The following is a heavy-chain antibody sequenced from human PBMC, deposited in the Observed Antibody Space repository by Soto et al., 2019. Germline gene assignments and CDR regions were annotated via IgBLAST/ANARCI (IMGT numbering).Heavy chain of an antibody. D-gene: IGHD3-10*01. Sequence: VQLVESGGGVVQPGRSLRLSCAASGFTFNTYAMHWVRQAPGKGLEWLAVLSYDGNKKFYPDSVKGRFTISRDTSKYTLYLQMDSLRPEDTAIYYCARESNSGSYRTVDYWGQGTLVTVSS. J-gene: IGHJ4*02. CDR1: GFTFNTYA. V-gene: IGHV3-30*04. CDR3: ARESNSGSYRTVDY. CDR2: LSYDGNKK.